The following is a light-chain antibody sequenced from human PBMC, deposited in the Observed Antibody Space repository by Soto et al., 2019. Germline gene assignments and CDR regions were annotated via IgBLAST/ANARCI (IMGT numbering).Light chain of an antibody. CDR1: SSDVGGYNY. Sequence: QSALTQPASVSGSPGQSITISCTGTSSDVGGYNYVSWYQQHPGKAPKLIIYEVSSRPSGISHRFSGSKSGNTASLTISGPPAEDGADYYCTSYTSTGTVVFGGGTQLTVL. CDR2: EVS. V-gene: IGLV2-14*01. CDR3: TSYTSTGTVV. J-gene: IGLJ2*01.